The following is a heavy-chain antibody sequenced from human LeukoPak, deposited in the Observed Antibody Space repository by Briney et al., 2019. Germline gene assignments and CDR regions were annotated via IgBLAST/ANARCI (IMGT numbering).Heavy chain of an antibody. J-gene: IGHJ4*02. Sequence: PGGSLRLSCAASGFTFSSYWMSWVRQAPGKGLEWVANIKQDGSEKYYVDFVKGRFTISRDNAKNSLYLQMNSLRAEDTAVYYCARVPPAQRAQIDYWGQGTLVTVSS. V-gene: IGHV3-7*01. D-gene: IGHD1-1*01. CDR3: ARVPPAQRAQIDY. CDR1: GFTFSSYW. CDR2: IKQDGSEK.